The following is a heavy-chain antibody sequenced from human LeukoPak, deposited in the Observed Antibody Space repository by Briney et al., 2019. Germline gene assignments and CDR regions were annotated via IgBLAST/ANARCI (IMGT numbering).Heavy chain of an antibody. V-gene: IGHV1-2*02. J-gene: IGHJ6*03. CDR3: ARALSGGSSYWGWYYMDV. Sequence: GASVKVSCKASGYTFTGYYMHWVRQAPGQGLEWMGWINPNSGGTNYAQKFQGRVTMTRDTSISTAYMELSRLRSDDTAVYYCARALSGGSSYWGWYYMDVWGKGTTVTVSS. D-gene: IGHD2-15*01. CDR2: INPNSGGT. CDR1: GYTFTGYY.